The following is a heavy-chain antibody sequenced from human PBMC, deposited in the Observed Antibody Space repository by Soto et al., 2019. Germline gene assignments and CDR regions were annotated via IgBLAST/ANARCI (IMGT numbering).Heavy chain of an antibody. Sequence: EVQLLESGGGLVQPGGSLRLSCAASGFTFSSYAMSWVRQAPGKGLEWVSAISGSGGSTYYADSVKGRFTISSDNSKNTLYLQMNNLRAEDTAVYYCAKNPVITIFGVVPRYYGMDVWGQGTTVIFSS. D-gene: IGHD3-3*01. V-gene: IGHV3-23*01. CDR1: GFTFSSYA. CDR3: AKNPVITIFGVVPRYYGMDV. J-gene: IGHJ6*02. CDR2: ISGSGGST.